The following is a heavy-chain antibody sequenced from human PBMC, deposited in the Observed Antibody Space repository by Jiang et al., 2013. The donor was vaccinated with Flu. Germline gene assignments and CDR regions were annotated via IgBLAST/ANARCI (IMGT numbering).Heavy chain of an antibody. J-gene: IGHJ4*02. Sequence: VQLLESGGGLVKPGGSLRLSCAASGLTFSDDYMSWIRQVPGKGPEWVSYISTTSGFTKYADSVKGRFTISRDNAKNSVYLQMNSLRVEDTAVYYCARGGQWMRYWGQGTLVTVSS. CDR2: ISTTSGFT. CDR3: ARGGQWMRY. D-gene: IGHD6-19*01. V-gene: IGHV3-11*03. CDR1: GLTFSDDY.